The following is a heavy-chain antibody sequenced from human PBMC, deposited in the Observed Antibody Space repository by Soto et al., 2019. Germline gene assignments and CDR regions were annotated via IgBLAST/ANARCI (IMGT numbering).Heavy chain of an antibody. CDR2: ISWNSGSI. CDR1: GFTFDDYA. Sequence: GGSLRLSCAASGFTFDDYAMHWVRQAPGKGLEWVSGISWNSGSIGYADSVKGRFTISRDNAKNSLYLQMNSLRAEDTALYYCAKDPAANWAYFDYWGQGTLVTVSS. J-gene: IGHJ4*02. V-gene: IGHV3-9*01. CDR3: AKDPAANWAYFDY. D-gene: IGHD7-27*01.